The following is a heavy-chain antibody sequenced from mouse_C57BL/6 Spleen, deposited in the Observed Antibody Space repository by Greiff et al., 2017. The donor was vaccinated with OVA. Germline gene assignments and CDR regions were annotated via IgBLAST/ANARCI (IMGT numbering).Heavy chain of an antibody. CDR2: IDPSDSYT. D-gene: IGHD2-2*01. V-gene: IGHV1-59*01. CDR3: ASTMVTTSYFDY. Sequence: QVQLQQPGAELVRPGTSVKLSCKASGYTFTSYWMHWVKQRPGQGLEWIGVIDPSDSYTNYNQKFKGKATLTVDTSSSTAYMQLSSLTSEDSAVYYCASTMVTTSYFDYWGQGTTRTVSS. CDR1: GYTFTSYW. J-gene: IGHJ2*01.